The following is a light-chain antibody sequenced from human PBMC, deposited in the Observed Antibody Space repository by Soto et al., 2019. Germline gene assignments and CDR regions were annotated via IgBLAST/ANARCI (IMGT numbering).Light chain of an antibody. CDR1: QGIRKD. CDR2: AAS. Sequence: DIQMTQSPSSLSASVGDRVTITCRASQGIRKDLVWYQQKPGKAPKRLIYAASTLQSRVPSRFSGSGSGTEFTLTISSLQPEDFATYYCLQHNSYPRTFGQGTKVEIK. J-gene: IGKJ1*01. CDR3: LQHNSYPRT. V-gene: IGKV1-17*01.